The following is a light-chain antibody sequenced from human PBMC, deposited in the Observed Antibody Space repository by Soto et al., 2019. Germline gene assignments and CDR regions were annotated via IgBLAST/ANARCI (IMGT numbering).Light chain of an antibody. J-gene: IGLJ3*02. V-gene: IGLV2-11*01. CDR3: FSYAGGYTWV. CDR1: SNDVGGYNY. Sequence: QSALTQPRSVSGSPGQSVTISCTGTSNDVGGYNYVSWYQQHPGKAPKFMIFVVTKRPSGVPDRFSASKSGNTASLTISGLQAEDEADYYCFSYAGGYTWVFGGGTKVTVL. CDR2: VVT.